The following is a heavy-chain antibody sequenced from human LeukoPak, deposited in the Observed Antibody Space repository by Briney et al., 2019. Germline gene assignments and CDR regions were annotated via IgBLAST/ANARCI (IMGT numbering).Heavy chain of an antibody. CDR2: IIPIFTTP. CDR3: ARVGFIAVAGTNLFDY. V-gene: IGHV1-69*13. D-gene: IGHD6-13*01. Sequence: SVKVSCKASGGTFSSYTFSWVRQAPGQGLEWMGGIIPIFTTPNYAQKFQGSVTITADESTSTVYMELSRLRSEDTAVYYCARVGFIAVAGTNLFDYWGQGTLVTVSS. J-gene: IGHJ4*02. CDR1: GGTFSSYT.